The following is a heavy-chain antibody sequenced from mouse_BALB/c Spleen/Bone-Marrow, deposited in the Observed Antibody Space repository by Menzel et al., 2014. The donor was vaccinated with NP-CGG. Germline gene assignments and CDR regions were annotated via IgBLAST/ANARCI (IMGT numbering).Heavy chain of an antibody. D-gene: IGHD4-1*01. CDR2: IDPANGNT. Sequence: EVKLVESGAELVKPGASVKLSCTASGFNIKDTYMHWVKQRPEQGLEWIGRIDPANGNTKYDPKFQGKATITADTSSNTAYLQLCSLTSEDTAVYYCARWEYYAMDYWGQGTSVTVSS. CDR1: GFNIKDTY. J-gene: IGHJ4*01. CDR3: ARWEYYAMDY. V-gene: IGHV14-3*02.